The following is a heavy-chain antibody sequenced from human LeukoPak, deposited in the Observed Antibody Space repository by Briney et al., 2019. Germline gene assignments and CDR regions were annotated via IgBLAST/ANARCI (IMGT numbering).Heavy chain of an antibody. Sequence: SETLTLTCTVSGGSISNSSYYWGWIRQPPGKGLEWIGSIYYSGSTYYNPSLKSRVNYNSSLKSRVTISVDTATNQFSMKLSSVIAADTAVYYCARTYGSGSYFDSWGQGTLVTVSS. V-gene: IGHV4-39*07. CDR3: ARTYGSGSYFDS. J-gene: IGHJ4*02. CDR1: GGSISNSSYY. D-gene: IGHD3-10*01. CDR2: IYYSGST.